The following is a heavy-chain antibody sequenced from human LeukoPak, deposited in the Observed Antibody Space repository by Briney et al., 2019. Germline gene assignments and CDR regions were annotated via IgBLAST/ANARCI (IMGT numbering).Heavy chain of an antibody. J-gene: IGHJ6*02. CDR1: GGSISSYY. CDR2: IYYSGST. D-gene: IGHD3-10*01. CDR3: ARTGGSGSYYNDYYYGMDV. Sequence: SETLSLTCTVSGGSISSYYWSWIRQPPGKGLEWIGHIYYSGSTNYNPSLKSRVTISVDTSKNQFSLKLSSVTAADTAVYYCARTGGSGSYYNDYYYGMDVWGQGTTVTVSS. V-gene: IGHV4-59*01.